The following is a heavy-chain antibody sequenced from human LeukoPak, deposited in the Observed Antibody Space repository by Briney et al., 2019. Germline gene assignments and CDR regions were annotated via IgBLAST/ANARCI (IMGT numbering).Heavy chain of an antibody. CDR3: AKVTDYGDPPIGAFDI. CDR1: GFTFSSYG. Sequence: GGSLRLSCAASGFTFSSYGMHWVRQAPGKGLEWVAVISYDGSNKYYADSVKGRFIISRDNSKNTLYLQMNSLRAEDTAVYYCAKVTDYGDPPIGAFDIWGQGTMVTVSS. J-gene: IGHJ3*02. D-gene: IGHD4-17*01. CDR2: ISYDGSNK. V-gene: IGHV3-30*18.